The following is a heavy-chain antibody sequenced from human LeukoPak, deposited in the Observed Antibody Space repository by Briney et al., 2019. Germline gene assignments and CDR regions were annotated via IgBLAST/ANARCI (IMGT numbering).Heavy chain of an antibody. CDR3: ARWFSTGRGFFDY. J-gene: IGHJ4*02. V-gene: IGHV3-7*01. CDR1: GFTFSSDW. D-gene: IGHD6-19*01. Sequence: PGGSLRLSCAASGFTFSSDWMTWVRQAPGKGLEWVANIKQDGSEKYYVDSVKGRFTVSRDNSKNSLYLQMNSLRDEDTAVYYCARWFSTGRGFFDYWGQGILVTVSS. CDR2: IKQDGSEK.